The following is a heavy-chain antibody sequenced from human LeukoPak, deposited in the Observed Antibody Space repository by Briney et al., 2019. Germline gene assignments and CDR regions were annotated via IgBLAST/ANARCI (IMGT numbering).Heavy chain of an antibody. Sequence: GGSLRLSCAASGFTFDDYAMHWVRQAPGKGLEWGSGISWNSGSIGYADSVKGRFTISRDNAKNSLYLQMNSLRAEDTALYYCAKSSGGITHGMDVWGQGTTVTVSS. D-gene: IGHD3-10*01. CDR3: AKSSGGITHGMDV. CDR1: GFTFDDYA. J-gene: IGHJ6*02. V-gene: IGHV3-9*01. CDR2: ISWNSGSI.